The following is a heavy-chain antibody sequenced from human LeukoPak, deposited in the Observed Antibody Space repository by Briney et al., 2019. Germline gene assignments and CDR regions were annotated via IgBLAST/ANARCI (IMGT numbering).Heavy chain of an antibody. V-gene: IGHV4-39*01. Sequence: SETLSLTCTVSGGSISSSSYYWGWIRQPPGKGLEWIGSIHYSGSTYYNPSLKSRVTISVDTSKNQFSLKLSSVTAADTAVYYCARRTYYYDSSGPSGDYWGQGTLVTVSS. CDR2: IHYSGST. CDR1: GGSISSSSYY. D-gene: IGHD3-22*01. CDR3: ARRTYYYDSSGPSGDY. J-gene: IGHJ4*02.